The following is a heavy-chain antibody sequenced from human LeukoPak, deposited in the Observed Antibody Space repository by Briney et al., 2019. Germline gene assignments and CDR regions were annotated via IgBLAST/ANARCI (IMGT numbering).Heavy chain of an antibody. D-gene: IGHD6-19*01. J-gene: IGHJ4*02. CDR1: GDSVSGNSGA. Sequence: SQTLSLTCAISGDSVSGNSGAWNWIRQSPSRGLEWLGRTYYRSKWYNDYAGSMKGRITISPDTSKNQFSLQLNSVTPEDTAVYYCARDLGTSGWYTFDYWGQGTLVTVSS. V-gene: IGHV6-1*01. CDR2: TYYRSKWYN. CDR3: ARDLGTSGWYTFDY.